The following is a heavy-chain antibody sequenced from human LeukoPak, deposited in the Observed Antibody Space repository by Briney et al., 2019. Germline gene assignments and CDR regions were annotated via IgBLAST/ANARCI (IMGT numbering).Heavy chain of an antibody. V-gene: IGHV4-39*01. D-gene: IGHD6-13*01. CDR1: GGSISSSSYY. Sequence: PSETLSLTCTVSGGSISSSSYYWGWIRQPPGKGLEWIGSIYYSGSTYYNPSLKSRVTISVDTSKNLFSLKLSSVTAADTAVYYCASPSIAAAGTPFDYWGQGTLVTVSS. CDR2: IYYSGST. J-gene: IGHJ4*02. CDR3: ASPSIAAAGTPFDY.